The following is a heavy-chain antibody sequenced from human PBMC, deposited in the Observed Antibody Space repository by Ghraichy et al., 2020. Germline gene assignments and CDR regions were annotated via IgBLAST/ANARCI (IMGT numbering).Heavy chain of an antibody. V-gene: IGHV4-39*01. Sequence: SETLSLTCTVSGASISSSSYYWDWIRQPPGKGLEWIGNIYYSGSTYYNPSLKSRVTISIDTSKNQFSLKLSSVTAADTAVYYCARRVRLSSYCSSATCYTAFDYWGQGSLVTVSS. CDR1: GASISSSSYY. D-gene: IGHD2-2*02. J-gene: IGHJ4*02. CDR2: IYYSGST. CDR3: ARRVRLSSYCSSATCYTAFDY.